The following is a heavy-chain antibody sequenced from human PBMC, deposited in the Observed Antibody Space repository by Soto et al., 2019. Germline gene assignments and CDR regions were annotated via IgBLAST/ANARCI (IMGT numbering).Heavy chain of an antibody. CDR3: VQTTGWPGFDF. Sequence: EVQWVESGGGLIQPGGSVRLSCAASGLAVSSKYMTWVRQAPGKGLEWVAVIYGGGTTYYADSVKGRFTISRDTSKNTLYLQMNSLRAEDTAVYYCVQTTGWPGFDFWGQGTLVTVSS. CDR1: GLAVSSKY. CDR2: IYGGGTT. V-gene: IGHV3-53*01. J-gene: IGHJ4*02. D-gene: IGHD6-19*01.